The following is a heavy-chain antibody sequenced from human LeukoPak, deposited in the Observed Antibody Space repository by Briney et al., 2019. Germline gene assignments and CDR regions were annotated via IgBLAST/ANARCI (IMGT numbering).Heavy chain of an antibody. D-gene: IGHD2-2*01. CDR1: GGTFSSYA. V-gene: IGHV1-69*13. CDR2: IIPIFGTA. Sequence: SVKVSCKASGGTFSSYAISWVRQAPGQGLKWMGGIIPIFGTANYAQKFQGRVTITADESTSTAYMELSSLRSEDTAVYYCARVDGPHCSSTSCYHGWFDPWGQGTLVTVSS. J-gene: IGHJ5*02. CDR3: ARVDGPHCSSTSCYHGWFDP.